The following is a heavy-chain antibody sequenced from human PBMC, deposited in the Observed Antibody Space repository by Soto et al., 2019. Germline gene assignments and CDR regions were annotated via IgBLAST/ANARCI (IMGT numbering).Heavy chain of an antibody. CDR2: IKSKAFGGTP. V-gene: IGHV3-49*03. CDR1: GFTFGDYA. J-gene: IGHJ4*02. D-gene: IGHD5-18*01. Sequence: PGGSLRLSCSPSGFTFGDYAMNWFRQAPGKGLEWVGFIKSKAFGGTPEYAASVKGRFTISRDDSMSIAYLQMNSLKTDDTAVYYCTRDHYGRGFISGASDSWGQGTPVTVSS. CDR3: TRDHYGRGFISGASDS.